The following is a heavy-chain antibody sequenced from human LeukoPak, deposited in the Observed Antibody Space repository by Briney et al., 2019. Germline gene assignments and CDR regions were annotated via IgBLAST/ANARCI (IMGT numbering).Heavy chain of an antibody. J-gene: IGHJ4*02. CDR3: ARGIQLPPRGYFDY. D-gene: IGHD2-2*01. V-gene: IGHV4-39*07. CDR2: IYYSGST. CDR1: GGSISSSSYY. Sequence: SETLSLTCTVSGGSISSSSYYWGWIRQPPGKGLEWIGSIYYSGSTYYNPSLKSRVTISVDTSKNQFSLKLSSVTAADTAVYYCARGIQLPPRGYFDYWGQGTLVTVSS.